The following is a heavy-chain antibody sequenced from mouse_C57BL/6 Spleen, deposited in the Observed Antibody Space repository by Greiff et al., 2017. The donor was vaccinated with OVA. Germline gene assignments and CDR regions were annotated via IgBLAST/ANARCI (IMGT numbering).Heavy chain of an antibody. D-gene: IGHD1-1*01. J-gene: IGHJ2*01. CDR3: TPITTVVGFDY. CDR2: IDPETGGT. V-gene: IGHV1-15*01. Sequence: VKLVESGAELVRPGASVTLSCKASGYTFTDYEMHWVKQTPVHGLEWIGAIDPETGGTAYNQKFKGKAILTADKSSSTAYMELRSLTSEDSAVYYCTPITTVVGFDYWGQGTTLTVSS. CDR1: GYTFTDYE.